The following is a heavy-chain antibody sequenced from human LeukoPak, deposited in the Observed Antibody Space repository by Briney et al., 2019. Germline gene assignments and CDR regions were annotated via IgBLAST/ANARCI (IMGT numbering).Heavy chain of an antibody. CDR3: ARGEDVAAAGIDY. D-gene: IGHD6-13*01. J-gene: IGHJ4*02. CDR1: GGSVSSGSHY. Sequence: PSETLSLTCIVSGGSVSSGSHYWAWIRQPPGMGLEWIGSIYYSGNTYYHPSLKSRVTITADTSKNQFFLKLSSVTATDTAVYYCARGEDVAAAGIDYWGQGTLVTVSS. CDR2: IYYSGNT. V-gene: IGHV4-39*01.